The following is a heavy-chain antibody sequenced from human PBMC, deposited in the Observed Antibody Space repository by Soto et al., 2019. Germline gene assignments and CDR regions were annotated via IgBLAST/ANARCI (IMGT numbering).Heavy chain of an antibody. D-gene: IGHD2-8*02. CDR2: IKEDGSDE. CDR1: GFRFNAYW. V-gene: IGHV3-7*03. Sequence: PGGSLRLSCAASGFRFNAYWMTWVRQAPGKGLEWVANIKEDGSDENYVDSVKGRFTISRDNAKNALFLQMNSLRAEDTAVYYCARDGGYCSGGVCFDVFDIWGQGTMVTVSS. J-gene: IGHJ3*02. CDR3: ARDGGYCSGGVCFDVFDI.